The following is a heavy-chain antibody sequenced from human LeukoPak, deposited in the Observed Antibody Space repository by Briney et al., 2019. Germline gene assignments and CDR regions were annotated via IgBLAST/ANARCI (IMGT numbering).Heavy chain of an antibody. CDR2: ISNSGGST. Sequence: GGSLRLSCAASGFTFSSYVRSWVRQAPGKGLEWVSSISNSGGSTYYADSVKGRFTISRDNAKNTLYLQMNSRRAEDTAVYYCAKEGFDSWGQGTLVTVSS. J-gene: IGHJ4*02. CDR3: AKEGFDS. V-gene: IGHV3-23*01. CDR1: GFTFSSYV.